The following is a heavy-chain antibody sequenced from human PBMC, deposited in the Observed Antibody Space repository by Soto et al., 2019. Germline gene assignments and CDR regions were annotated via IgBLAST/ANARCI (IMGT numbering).Heavy chain of an antibody. CDR1: RGTFSSYA. Sequence: QVQLVQSGAEVKKPGSSVKVSCKASRGTFSSYAISWVRQAPGQGLGWMGGIIPIFGTANYAQKFQGRVTITADASTSTAYMELSSLRSEDTAVYYCARDRSSGYSYGYGIGFWFDPWGQGTLVTVSS. CDR2: IIPIFGTA. CDR3: ARDRSSGYSYGYGIGFWFDP. V-gene: IGHV1-69*01. J-gene: IGHJ5*02. D-gene: IGHD5-18*01.